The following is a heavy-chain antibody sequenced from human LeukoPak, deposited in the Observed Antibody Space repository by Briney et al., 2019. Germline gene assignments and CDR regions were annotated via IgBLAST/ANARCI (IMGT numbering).Heavy chain of an antibody. CDR2: ISGRGDIT. J-gene: IGHJ4*02. D-gene: IGHD3-10*01. CDR1: GFTFSSYA. V-gene: IGHV3-23*01. Sequence: GGSLRLSCEASGFTFSSYAMSWVRQGPGKGLEWVSAISGRGDITYYADSVKGRFTISRDNSKNTLYLQMNSLRAEDTAVYYCAKVRGYSGSGNYYDYFDYWGQGTLVTVSS. CDR3: AKVRGYSGSGNYYDYFDY.